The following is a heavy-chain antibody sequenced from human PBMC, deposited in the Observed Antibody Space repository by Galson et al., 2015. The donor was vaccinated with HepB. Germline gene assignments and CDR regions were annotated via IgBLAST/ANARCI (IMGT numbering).Heavy chain of an antibody. CDR3: AKASIVVVPAAMPTGVDYMDV. V-gene: IGHV3-33*06. J-gene: IGHJ6*03. Sequence: SLRLSCAASGFKFRNFGFHWVRQAPGKGLEWVAVIWYDGSKKYYADSVKGRFTISRDNSKNTLYLQMNSLRAEDTAVYYCAKASIVVVPAAMPTGVDYMDVWGKGTTVTVSS. D-gene: IGHD2-2*01. CDR1: GFKFRNFG. CDR2: IWYDGSKK.